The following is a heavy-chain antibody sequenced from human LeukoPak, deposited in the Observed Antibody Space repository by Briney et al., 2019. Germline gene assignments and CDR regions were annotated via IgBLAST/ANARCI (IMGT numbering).Heavy chain of an antibody. V-gene: IGHV3-30*18. Sequence: GRSLRLSCAASGFTFSSYGMHWVRQAPGKGLEWVAIISYDGSNKNYADSVQGRFTISRDNSKNTLYLQMNSLRAEDTAVYYCAKDLGGGSGCYDLWGRGTLVTVSS. J-gene: IGHJ2*01. D-gene: IGHD6-19*01. CDR1: GFTFSSYG. CDR2: ISYDGSNK. CDR3: AKDLGGGSGCYDL.